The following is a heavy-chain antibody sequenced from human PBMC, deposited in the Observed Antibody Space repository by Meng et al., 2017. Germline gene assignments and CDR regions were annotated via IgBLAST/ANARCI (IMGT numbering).Heavy chain of an antibody. CDR1: GYTFTSYD. Sequence: QVQLGQSGAEVKRPGASWKVSCKASGYTFTSYDINWVRQATGQGLEWMGWMNPNSGNTGYAQKFQGRVTMTRNTSISTAYMELSSLRSEDTAVYYCARLGARGYSGYTPYYFDYWGQGTLVTVSS. D-gene: IGHD5-12*01. J-gene: IGHJ4*02. V-gene: IGHV1-8*01. CDR2: MNPNSGNT. CDR3: ARLGARGYSGYTPYYFDY.